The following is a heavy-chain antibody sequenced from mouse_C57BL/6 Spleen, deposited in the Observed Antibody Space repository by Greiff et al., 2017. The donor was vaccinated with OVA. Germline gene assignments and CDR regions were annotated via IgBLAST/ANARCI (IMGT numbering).Heavy chain of an antibody. CDR1: GFTFSSYA. Sequence: EVQLQESGGGLVKPGGSLKLSCAASGFTFSSYAMSWVRQTPEKRLEWVATISDGGSYTYYPDNVKGRFTISRDNAKNNLYLQMSHLKSEDTAMYYCARMDGYYYYAMDYWGQGTSVTVSS. V-gene: IGHV5-4*01. J-gene: IGHJ4*01. CDR2: ISDGGSYT. CDR3: ARMDGYYYYAMDY. D-gene: IGHD2-3*01.